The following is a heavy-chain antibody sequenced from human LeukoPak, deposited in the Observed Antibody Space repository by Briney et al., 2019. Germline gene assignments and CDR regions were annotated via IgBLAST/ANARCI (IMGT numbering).Heavy chain of an antibody. Sequence: GGSLRLSCAASQFTFSSSDMSWVRQAPGKGLEWVSSISSSSSYIYYAESVKGRFTISRDNAKNSLYLQMNSLRAEDTAVYYCARDPGGNSAFDYWGQGTLVTVSS. V-gene: IGHV3-21*01. D-gene: IGHD4-23*01. CDR2: ISSSSSYI. CDR1: QFTFSSSD. J-gene: IGHJ4*02. CDR3: ARDPGGNSAFDY.